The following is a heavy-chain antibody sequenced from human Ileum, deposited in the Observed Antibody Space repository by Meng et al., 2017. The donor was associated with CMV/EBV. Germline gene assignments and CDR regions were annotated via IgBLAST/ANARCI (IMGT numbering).Heavy chain of an antibody. D-gene: IGHD6-6*01. V-gene: IGHV1-2*02. J-gene: IGHJ4*02. CDR2: IDPNTGGT. Sequence: HAQLVQSGSQMRKPGTSVKVSCKASGYTFTGNYIYWVRQAPGQGLEWMGWIDPNTGGTKYIQKFQGRVTMTGDTSISTAYMELSGLRFDDTAVYYCARRERISSGLEYWGQGTLVTVSS. CDR3: ARRERISSGLEY. CDR1: GYTFTGNY.